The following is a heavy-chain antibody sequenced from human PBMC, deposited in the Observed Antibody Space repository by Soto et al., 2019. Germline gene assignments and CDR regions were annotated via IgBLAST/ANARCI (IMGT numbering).Heavy chain of an antibody. Sequence: PSETLSLTCTVSGGSLSSYFWSWIRQSPGKGLEWIGHISYSGSTNYNPSLKSRVTISVDTSKNQFSLKLSSVTAADTAVYYCARVWYYDSSGYSWFDPWGQGTLVTVSS. CDR3: ARVWYYDSSGYSWFDP. V-gene: IGHV4-59*01. D-gene: IGHD3-22*01. J-gene: IGHJ5*02. CDR2: ISYSGST. CDR1: GGSLSSYF.